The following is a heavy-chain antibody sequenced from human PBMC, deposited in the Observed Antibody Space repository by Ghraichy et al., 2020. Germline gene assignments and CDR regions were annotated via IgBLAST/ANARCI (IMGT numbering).Heavy chain of an antibody. CDR2: ISYDGSNK. CDR1: GFTFSKYG. Sequence: GESLNISCAASGFTFSKYGMHWVRQAPGKGLEWVAVISYDGSNKKYAESGRFIISRDNSKNTLYLQMNSLRAEDTAVYYCAKERDTSGYYSFRGDYYGMDVWGQGTTVTVSS. V-gene: IGHV3-30*18. J-gene: IGHJ6*02. CDR3: AKERDTSGYYSFRGDYYGMDV. D-gene: IGHD3-22*01.